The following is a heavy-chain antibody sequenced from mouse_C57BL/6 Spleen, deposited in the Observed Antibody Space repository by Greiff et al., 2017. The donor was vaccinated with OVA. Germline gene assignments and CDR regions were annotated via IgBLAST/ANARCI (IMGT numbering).Heavy chain of an antibody. CDR3: TRRCGSSLDY. D-gene: IGHD1-1*01. V-gene: IGHV1-15*01. CDR2: IDPETGGT. J-gene: IGHJ2*01. Sequence: QVHVKQSGAELVRPGASVTLSCKASGYTFTDYEMHWVKQTPVHGLEWIGAIDPETGGTAYNQKFKGKAILTADKSSSTAYMELRSLTAEDSAVYDCTRRCGSSLDYWGQGTTLTVSS. CDR1: GYTFTDYE.